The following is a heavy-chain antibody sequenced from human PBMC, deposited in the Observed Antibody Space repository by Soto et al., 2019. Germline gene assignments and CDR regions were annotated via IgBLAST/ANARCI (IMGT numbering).Heavy chain of an antibody. D-gene: IGHD3-22*01. Sequence: EVQLVESGGMLVQPGGSLRLSCAASGLTLSTSSMNWVRQAPGTGLAWIAYIRRHTSVPAYADSVKGRFTISRDSAKNSLYLQMDSLRVEATAVYYCGKVADSGYYTVDRWGQGTLVTVSS. J-gene: IGHJ5*02. CDR3: GKVADSGYYTVDR. CDR2: IRRHTSVP. CDR1: GLTLSTSS. V-gene: IGHV3-48*01.